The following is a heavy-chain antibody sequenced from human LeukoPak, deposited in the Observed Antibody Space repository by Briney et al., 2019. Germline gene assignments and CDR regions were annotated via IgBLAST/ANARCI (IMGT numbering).Heavy chain of an antibody. J-gene: IGHJ4*02. CDR1: GYTFTSYG. D-gene: IGHD2-2*01. CDR3: AGGSPIVVPAACDY. V-gene: IGHV1-18*01. Sequence: ASVKVSCKSSGYTFTSYGISWVRQAPGQGLEWMGWISAYNGNTNYAQKLQGRVSMTTDTSTSTAYMELRRLRSDDTAVYYGAGGSPIVVPAACDYWGLGTLVTVIS. CDR2: ISAYNGNT.